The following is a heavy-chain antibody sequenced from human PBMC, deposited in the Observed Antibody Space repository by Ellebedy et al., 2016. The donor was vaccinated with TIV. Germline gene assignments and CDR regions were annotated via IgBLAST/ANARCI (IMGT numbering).Heavy chain of an antibody. J-gene: IGHJ6*03. CDR1: GYSFTSYG. Sequence: AASVKVSCKASGYSFTSYGISWVRQAPGQGLEWMGWISAYNGNTNYIEKLQGIVTMTTDTSTSTVYMELRSRKSDDTAVYYCARDNGIGYSSTWWDKADYYYMDVWGKGTTVTVSS. CDR2: ISAYNGNT. CDR3: ARDNGIGYSSTWWDKADYYYMDV. D-gene: IGHD6-6*01. V-gene: IGHV1-18*01.